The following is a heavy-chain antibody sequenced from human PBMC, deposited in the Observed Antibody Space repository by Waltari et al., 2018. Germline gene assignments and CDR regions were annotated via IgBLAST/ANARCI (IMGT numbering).Heavy chain of an antibody. J-gene: IGHJ4*02. CDR2: MSGSGRSQV. V-gene: IGHV3-21*01. D-gene: IGHD6-19*01. CDR3: TRDLYGSGGDYFDP. CDR1: GFSLSSYD. Sequence: DVQLVESGGGLVKPGGSLRLSCAASGFSLSSYDMNWVRQARGGGVDLFVSMSGSGRSQVFYTDSVKGRFTISRDNAKNSRFLQMNSLRAEDTAVYYCTRDLYGSGGDYFDPWGQGTLVTVSS.